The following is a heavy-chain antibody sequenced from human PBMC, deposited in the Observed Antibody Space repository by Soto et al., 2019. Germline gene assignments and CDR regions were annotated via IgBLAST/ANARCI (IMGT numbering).Heavy chain of an antibody. D-gene: IGHD3-10*01. J-gene: IGHJ6*02. V-gene: IGHV4-59*08. CDR1: GGSISGYY. Sequence: SETLSLTCTVSGGSISGYYWSWLRQPPGKGLEWIGYIYNIGSTNYNPSLRSRVTMSIDTSQEQFSLKLSSVTATDTAVYYCARFYGSGSYYNLGGRKYYYGMDVWGQGTTVT. CDR3: ARFYGSGSYYNLGGRKYYYGMDV. CDR2: IYNIGST.